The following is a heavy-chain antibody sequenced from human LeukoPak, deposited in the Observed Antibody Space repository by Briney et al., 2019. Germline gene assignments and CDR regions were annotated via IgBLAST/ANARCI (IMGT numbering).Heavy chain of an antibody. CDR2: VHWNGGST. D-gene: IGHD3-22*01. J-gene: IGHJ4*02. CDR1: GFTFDNYG. V-gene: IGHV3-20*04. Sequence: GGSLRLSCAASGFTFDNYGMTWVRQVPGKGLEWDCGVHWNGGSTGYADSVKGRFTISRDNAKNSLYLQMNSLRAEDTALYYCARASLYDNSAYYLDYWGQGTLVTVSS. CDR3: ARASLYDNSAYYLDY.